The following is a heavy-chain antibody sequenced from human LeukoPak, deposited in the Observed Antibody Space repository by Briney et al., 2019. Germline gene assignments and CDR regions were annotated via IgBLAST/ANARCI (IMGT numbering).Heavy chain of an antibody. CDR3: AKSGGITIFGVVILNP. Sequence: GGSLRLSCAASGFTFSSYSMNWVRQAPGKGLEWVSYISSSSSTIYYADSVKGRFTISRDNAKNSLYLQMNSLRAEDTAVYYCAKSGGITIFGVVILNPWGQGTLVTVSS. D-gene: IGHD3-3*01. V-gene: IGHV3-48*01. CDR1: GFTFSSYS. CDR2: ISSSSSTI. J-gene: IGHJ5*02.